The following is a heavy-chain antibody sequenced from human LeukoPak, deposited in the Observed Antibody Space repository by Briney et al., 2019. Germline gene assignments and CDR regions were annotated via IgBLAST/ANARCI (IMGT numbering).Heavy chain of an antibody. V-gene: IGHV3-30*18. D-gene: IGHD6-19*01. CDR1: GFTFSSYG. J-gene: IGHJ3*02. CDR3: AKDWGSRAVAGDAFDI. CDR2: ISYDGSNK. Sequence: GRSLRLSCAASGFTFSSYGMHWVRQAPGKGLEWVAVISYDGSNKYYADSVKGRFTISRDNSKNTLYLQMNSLRAEDTAVYYCAKDWGSRAVAGDAFDIWGQGTMVTVSS.